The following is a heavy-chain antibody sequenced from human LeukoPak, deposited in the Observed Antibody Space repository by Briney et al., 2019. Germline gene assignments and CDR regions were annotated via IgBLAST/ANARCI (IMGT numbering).Heavy chain of an antibody. CDR1: GGSISSYY. J-gene: IGHJ1*01. Sequence: SETLSLTCTVSGGSISSYYWSWIRQPPGKGLEWIGYIYYSGSTNYNPSLKSRVTISVGTSKNQFSLKLNSVTAADTAVYYFXXXGLPFSXSXQYXQHWGQXTLVXVSS. CDR2: IYYSGST. CDR3: XXXGLPFSXSXQYXQH. V-gene: IGHV4-59*01. D-gene: IGHD3-22*01.